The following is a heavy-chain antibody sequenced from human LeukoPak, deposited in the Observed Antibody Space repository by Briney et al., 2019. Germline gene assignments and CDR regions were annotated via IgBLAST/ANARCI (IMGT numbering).Heavy chain of an antibody. J-gene: IGHJ4*02. CDR1: GYTFTSYG. D-gene: IGHD3-3*02. V-gene: IGHV1-18*04. CDR2: ISAYKGNT. CDR3: ARAPLASRMAGFTFDY. Sequence: ASVKVSCKASGYTFTSYGFSWVRQGPGQGLEWMGWISAYKGNTNYAQKLQGRVTMTTDTSTSTAYMELRSLRSDDTAVYYCARAPLASRMAGFTFDYWGQGTLVTVSS.